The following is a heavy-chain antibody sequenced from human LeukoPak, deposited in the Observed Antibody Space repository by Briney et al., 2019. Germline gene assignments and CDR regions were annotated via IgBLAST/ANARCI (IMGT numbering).Heavy chain of an antibody. CDR1: GGTFTIYA. V-gene: IGHV1-69*10. CDR3: AREVTMIVVVIRYYGMDV. Sequence: GASVKVSFTSSGGTFTIYAISWVRQAPGQGLEWMGRIIPVLGIANYAQKFQGRVTITADKSTSTAYMELSSLRSEDTAVYYCAREVTMIVVVIRYYGMDVWGQGTTVTVSS. D-gene: IGHD3-22*01. J-gene: IGHJ6*02. CDR2: IIPVLGIA.